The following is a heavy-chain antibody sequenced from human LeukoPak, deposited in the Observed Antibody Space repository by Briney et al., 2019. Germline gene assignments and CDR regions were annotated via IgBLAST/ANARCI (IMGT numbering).Heavy chain of an antibody. CDR2: INPNSGGT. J-gene: IGHJ4*02. D-gene: IGHD3-3*01. V-gene: IGHV1-2*02. CDR1: GYHFPDYY. Sequence: GASVKLSCKASGYHFPDYYIHWLRQPPGQGLQWMGRINPNSGGTDYAQKFQGRVTMTRDTSITTVYMELSSLRSDDTAFFYCARKSSKTFFDWGQGTLVTVSS. CDR3: ARKSSKTFFD.